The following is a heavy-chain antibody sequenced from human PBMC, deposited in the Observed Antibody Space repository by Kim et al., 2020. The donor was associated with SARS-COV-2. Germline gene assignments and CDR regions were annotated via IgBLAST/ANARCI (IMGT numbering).Heavy chain of an antibody. CDR3: ARARPLYSGSPSSLHYLDY. D-gene: IGHD1-26*01. Sequence: SETLSLTCAVYGGSFSGYYWSWIRQSPGKGLEWIGEINHSGSSKYNSSLKSRVTISVDTSKNQFSLKVSSLTAADTAVYHCARARPLYSGSPSSLHYLDYWGQGTLVTVSS. CDR1: GGSFSGYY. V-gene: IGHV4-34*01. CDR2: INHSGSS. J-gene: IGHJ4*02.